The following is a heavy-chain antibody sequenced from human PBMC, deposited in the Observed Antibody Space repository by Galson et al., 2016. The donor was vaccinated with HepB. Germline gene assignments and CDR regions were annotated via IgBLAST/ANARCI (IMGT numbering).Heavy chain of an antibody. J-gene: IGHJ2*01. CDR2: ISSSGGYI. V-gene: IGHV3-21*01. D-gene: IGHD2-2*01. CDR1: GFSFSSYS. Sequence: SLRLSCAASGFSFSSYSMNWVRQAPGKGLEWVSSISSSGGYIYYADSVKGRFTISRDNAKNSLYLQMNSLRAEDTAVYYCAREPAAMLWYFDLWGRGTLVTVSS. CDR3: AREPAAMLWYFDL.